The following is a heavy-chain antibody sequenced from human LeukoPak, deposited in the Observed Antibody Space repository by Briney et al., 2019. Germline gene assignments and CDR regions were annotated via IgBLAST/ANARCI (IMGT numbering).Heavy chain of an antibody. CDR2: IIPIFGTA. CDR1: GGTFSSYA. J-gene: IGHJ6*03. Sequence: SVKVSCKASGGTFSSYAISWVRQAPGQGLEWMGGIIPIFGTANYAQKFQGRVTITTDESTSTAYMELSSLRSEDTAVYYCARDPGMLGTGGGFYYYYMDVWGKGTTVTVSS. CDR3: ARDPGMLGTGGGFYYYYMDV. D-gene: IGHD3-10*02. V-gene: IGHV1-69*05.